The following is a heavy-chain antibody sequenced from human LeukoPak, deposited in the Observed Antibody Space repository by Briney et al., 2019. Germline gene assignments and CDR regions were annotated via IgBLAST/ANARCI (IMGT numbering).Heavy chain of an antibody. CDR1: GYTFTSYG. CDR3: ATRYCSSTSCYPEYFQH. D-gene: IGHD2-2*01. V-gene: IGHV1-18*01. Sequence: ASVKVSCKASGYTFTSYGISWVRQAPGQGLEWMGWISAYNGNTNYAQKLQGRVTMTTDTSTSTAYMELRSLRSDDTAVYYCATRYCSSTSCYPEYFQHWGQGTLVTVSS. CDR2: ISAYNGNT. J-gene: IGHJ1*01.